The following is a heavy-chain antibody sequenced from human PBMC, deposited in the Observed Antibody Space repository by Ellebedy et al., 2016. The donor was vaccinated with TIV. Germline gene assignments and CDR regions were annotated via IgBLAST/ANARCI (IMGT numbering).Heavy chain of an antibody. CDR3: ASGDLLRSGMTRYDFYPYGMDV. D-gene: IGHD3-3*01. CDR1: GYSFTSYW. V-gene: IGHV5-10-1*01. J-gene: IGHJ6*02. Sequence: GESLKISXKGSGYSFTSYWISWVRQMPGKGLEWMGRIDPSDSYTNYSPSFQGHVTISADKSISTAYLQWSSLKASDTAMYYCASGDLLRSGMTRYDFYPYGMDVWGQGTTVTVSS. CDR2: IDPSDSYT.